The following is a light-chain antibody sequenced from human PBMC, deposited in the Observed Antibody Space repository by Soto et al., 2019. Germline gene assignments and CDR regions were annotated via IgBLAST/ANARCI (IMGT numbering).Light chain of an antibody. CDR3: SSYTSSGTLEV. CDR1: SSDVGGYNY. Sequence: QSVLTQPASVSGSPGQSITISCTGTSSDVGGYNYVSWYQQHPGKAPKLMIYDVSNRPSGVSNRFSGSKSGNTASLTISGLQAEDEADYCCSSYTSSGTLEVFGTGTKVTVL. J-gene: IGLJ1*01. V-gene: IGLV2-14*01. CDR2: DVS.